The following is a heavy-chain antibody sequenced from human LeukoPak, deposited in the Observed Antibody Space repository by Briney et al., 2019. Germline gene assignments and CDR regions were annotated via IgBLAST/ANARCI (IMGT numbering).Heavy chain of an antibody. CDR2: IKPDGSDS. D-gene: IGHD3-10*01. CDR3: ARGGHRQKEF. Sequence: PGGSLRLSCAASGFTVSSNYMTWVRQSPGKGLEWVAIIKPDGSDSYSVDSEKGRFTVSRDNAKNSLYLQMSSLRAEDTAVYYCARGGHRQKEFWGQGTLVTVSS. CDR1: GFTVSSNY. V-gene: IGHV3-7*01. J-gene: IGHJ4*02.